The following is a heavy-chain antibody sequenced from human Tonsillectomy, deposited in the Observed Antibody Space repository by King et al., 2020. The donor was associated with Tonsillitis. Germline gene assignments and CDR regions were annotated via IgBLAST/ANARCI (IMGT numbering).Heavy chain of an antibody. V-gene: IGHV4-30-4*01. CDR2: IYYSGST. Sequence: QLQESGPGLVKPSQTLSLTCTVSGGSISSGDYYWGWIRQPPGKGLEWIGYIYYSGSTYYNPSLKSRVTISVDTSKNQFSLKLSSVTAADTAVYYCAQRVGFGEFLPYGMDVWGQGTTVTVSS. J-gene: IGHJ6*02. CDR1: GGSISSGDYY. D-gene: IGHD3-10*01. CDR3: AQRVGFGEFLPYGMDV.